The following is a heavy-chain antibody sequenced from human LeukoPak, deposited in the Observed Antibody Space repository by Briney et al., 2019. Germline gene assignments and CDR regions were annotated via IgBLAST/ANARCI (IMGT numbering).Heavy chain of an antibody. D-gene: IGHD3-16*01. J-gene: IGHJ6*02. Sequence: SVKVSCKASGGTFSNHAISWVRQAPGQGLEWMGGIIPIVGSAKYAQKFQDRVSITADESTTTAYMELSSLRSEDTAVYYCATQGGLSPFYNFGMDVWGRGTTVTVSS. V-gene: IGHV1-69*13. CDR2: IIPIVGSA. CDR3: ATQGGLSPFYNFGMDV. CDR1: GGTFSNHA.